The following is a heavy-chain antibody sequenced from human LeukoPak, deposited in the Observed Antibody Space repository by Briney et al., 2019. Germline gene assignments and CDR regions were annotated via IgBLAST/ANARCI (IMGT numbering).Heavy chain of an antibody. V-gene: IGHV3-74*01. CDR2: INNDGSST. D-gene: IGHD6-19*01. CDR3: AKVRWDNSGWYYLDY. J-gene: IGHJ4*02. CDR1: GFTFSHYW. Sequence: PGGSLRLSCAASGFTFSHYWMHWVRQVPGKGLVWVSHINNDGSSTTYADSVKGQFTISRDNSKSTLYLQMNSLRAEDTAVYYCAKVRWDNSGWYYLDYWGQGTLVTVSS.